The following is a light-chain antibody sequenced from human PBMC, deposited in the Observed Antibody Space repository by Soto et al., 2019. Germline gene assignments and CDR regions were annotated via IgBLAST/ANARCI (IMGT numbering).Light chain of an antibody. Sequence: IELTQSPGALSASAGERATLSCRASQSVSSSYLAWYQQKPGQAPRLIIYGASSRATGIPDRFSGSGSGTDFTLTISSLEPEDFAVYYCQQYGSSPWTFGQGTKVDIK. J-gene: IGKJ1*01. V-gene: IGKV3-20*01. CDR1: QSVSSSY. CDR3: QQYGSSPWT. CDR2: GAS.